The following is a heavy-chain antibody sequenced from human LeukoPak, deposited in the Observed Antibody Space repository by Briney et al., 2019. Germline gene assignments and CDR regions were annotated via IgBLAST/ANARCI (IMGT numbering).Heavy chain of an antibody. Sequence: SSETLSLTCAVYGGSFSGYYWSWIRQPPGKGLEWIGEINHSGSTNYNPSLKSRVTISVDTSKNQFSLKLSSVTAADTAVYYCARGLRYCSSTSCHTGRYGIWGQGTMVTVSS. CDR3: ARGLRYCSSTSCHTGRYGI. CDR2: INHSGST. D-gene: IGHD2-2*01. V-gene: IGHV4-34*01. J-gene: IGHJ3*02. CDR1: GGSFSGYY.